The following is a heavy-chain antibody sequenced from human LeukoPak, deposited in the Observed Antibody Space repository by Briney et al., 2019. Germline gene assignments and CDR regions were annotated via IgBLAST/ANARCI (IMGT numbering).Heavy chain of an antibody. CDR2: MNPNSGNT. CDR3: AISPDISGWVNIDY. J-gene: IGHJ4*02. V-gene: IGHV1-8*01. Sequence: ASVKVSCKASGYTFTSYDINWVRQATGQGLEWMGWMNPNSGNTGYAQKFQGRVTMTRNTSISTAYMELSSLRSEDTAVYYCAISPDISGWVNIDYWGQGTLVTVSS. CDR1: GYTFTSYD. D-gene: IGHD6-19*01.